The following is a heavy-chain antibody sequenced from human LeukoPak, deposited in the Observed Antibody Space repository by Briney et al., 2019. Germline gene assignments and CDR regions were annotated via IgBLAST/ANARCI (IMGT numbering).Heavy chain of an antibody. CDR2: INPNSGGT. D-gene: IGHD1-14*01. J-gene: IGHJ3*02. Sequence: ASVKVSCKASGYTFTAYYIHWVRQAPGQGLEWMGRINPNSGGTDSTQNFQGRVTMTRDTSMDTAYMELSSLRSDDTALYYCARDLSGISSATDAFDMWGQGTKVTVSS. CDR3: ARDLSGISSATDAFDM. CDR1: GYTFTAYY. V-gene: IGHV1-2*06.